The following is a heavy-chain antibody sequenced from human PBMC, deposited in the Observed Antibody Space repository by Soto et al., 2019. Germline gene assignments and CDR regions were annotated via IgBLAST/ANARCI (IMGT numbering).Heavy chain of an antibody. Sequence: GGSLRLSCAASGVTFGSYGMNWVRQAPGKGLEWVSYISSSSSTIYYADAVNGRFTVSRDNAKNSLYLQIDSVRDEDTAVYYCARHHGDSGSQDAFDICSQGTIVTASS. CDR1: GVTFGSYG. CDR3: ARHHGDSGSQDAFDI. CDR2: ISSSSSTI. V-gene: IGHV3-48*02. D-gene: IGHD4-17*01. J-gene: IGHJ3*02.